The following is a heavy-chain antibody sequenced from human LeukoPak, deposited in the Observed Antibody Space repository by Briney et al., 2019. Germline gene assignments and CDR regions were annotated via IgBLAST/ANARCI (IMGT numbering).Heavy chain of an antibody. V-gene: IGHV1-3*01. CDR3: ARGPRAAADDY. J-gene: IGHJ4*02. Sequence: ASVKVSCTASGYTFINFAINWGRQAPGQRPEWMGWINAGNGNTKYSQKFQGRVTITRDTSASTAYMELSGLTSEDTAVYYCARGPRAAADDYWGQGTLVTV. CDR1: GYTFINFA. CDR2: INAGNGNT. D-gene: IGHD6-13*01.